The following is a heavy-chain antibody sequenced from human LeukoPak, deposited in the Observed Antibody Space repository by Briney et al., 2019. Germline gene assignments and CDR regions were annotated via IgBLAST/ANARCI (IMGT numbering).Heavy chain of an antibody. Sequence: PGGSLRLSCAASGFIFSRFAMNWVRQAPGKGPEWVSGSSGSGDETYYADSVKGRFTISRDNSKNTLYLQMNSLRAEDTAVYYCAKVGSSSWTLVLPNSNYGMDVWGQGTTVTVSS. CDR3: AKVGSSSWTLVLPNSNYGMDV. CDR1: GFIFSRFA. V-gene: IGHV3-23*01. J-gene: IGHJ6*02. D-gene: IGHD6-13*01. CDR2: SSGSGDET.